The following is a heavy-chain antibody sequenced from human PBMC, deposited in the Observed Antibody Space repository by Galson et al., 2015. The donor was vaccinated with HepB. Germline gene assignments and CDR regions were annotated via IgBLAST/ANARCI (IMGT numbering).Heavy chain of an antibody. J-gene: IGHJ5*02. D-gene: IGHD3-22*01. CDR2: IYSGGST. CDR3: ARIPLGQTYYYESSGYYFVL. CDR1: GFTFSSNY. V-gene: IGHV3-66*01. Sequence: SLRLSCAASGFTFSSNYMSWVRQAPGKGLEWVSVIYSGGSTYYADSVKGRFTISRDNSKNTLYLQMNSLRAEDTAVYYCARIPLGQTYYYESSGYYFVLWGQGTLVTVSS.